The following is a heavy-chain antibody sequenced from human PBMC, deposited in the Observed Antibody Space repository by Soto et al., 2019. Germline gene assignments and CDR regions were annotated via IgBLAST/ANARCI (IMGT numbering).Heavy chain of an antibody. V-gene: IGHV5-51*01. J-gene: IGHJ4*02. Sequence: KVSCKASGYSFTIYWIVWVRQMPGKGLEWMGIIYPGDSDTRYSPSFQGQVTISADKSISTAYLQWSSLKASDTAMYYCARRVSLYSSGWHFDYWGQGTLVTVSS. CDR2: IYPGDSDT. D-gene: IGHD6-19*01. CDR1: GYSFTIYW. CDR3: ARRVSLYSSGWHFDY.